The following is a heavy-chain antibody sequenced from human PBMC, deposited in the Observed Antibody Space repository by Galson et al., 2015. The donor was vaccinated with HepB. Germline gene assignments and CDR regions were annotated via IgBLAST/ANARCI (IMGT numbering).Heavy chain of an antibody. D-gene: IGHD3-10*01. J-gene: IGHJ4*02. Sequence: SLRLSCAASGFIVDGSGMGWVRQAPGKGLEWVSGISASGGKTYYADSVKGRFTMSRDNSQNTVYLQMNSLRVDDSALYYCTRDSGWESAYWGQGTLVTVSS. CDR2: ISASGGKT. CDR1: GFIVDGSG. CDR3: TRDSGWESAY. V-gene: IGHV3-23*01.